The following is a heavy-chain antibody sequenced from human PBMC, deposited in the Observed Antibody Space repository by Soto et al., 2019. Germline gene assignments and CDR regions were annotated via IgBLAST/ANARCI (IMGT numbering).Heavy chain of an antibody. CDR2: ISGSGGST. CDR1: GFTFSSYA. D-gene: IGHD3-16*02. V-gene: IGHV3-23*01. CDR3: AKDFSLLGELSSTYDY. Sequence: PGGSLRLSCAASGFTFSSYAMSWVRQAPGKGLEWVSAISGSGGSTYYADSVKGRFTISRDNSKNTLYLQMNSLRAEDTAVYYCAKDFSLLGELSSTYDYWGQGTLVTVSS. J-gene: IGHJ4*02.